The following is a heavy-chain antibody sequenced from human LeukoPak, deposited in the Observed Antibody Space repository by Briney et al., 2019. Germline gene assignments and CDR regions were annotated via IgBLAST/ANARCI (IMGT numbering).Heavy chain of an antibody. CDR2: MNPNSGNT. Sequence: ASVKVSCKASGYTFTSYDINWVRQATGQGLEWMGWMNPNSGNTGYAQKFQGRVTMTRNTSVSTAYMELSSLRSEDTAVYYCARGRGKAYCGGDCYPDCWGQGTLVTVSS. CDR1: GYTFTSYD. J-gene: IGHJ4*02. V-gene: IGHV1-8*01. CDR3: ARGRGKAYCGGDCYPDC. D-gene: IGHD2-21*02.